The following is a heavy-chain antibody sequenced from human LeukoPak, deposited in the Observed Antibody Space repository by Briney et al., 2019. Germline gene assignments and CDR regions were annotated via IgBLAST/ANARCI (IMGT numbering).Heavy chain of an antibody. V-gene: IGHV3-43*02. CDR2: ISGDGGST. CDR1: GFTFDDYA. J-gene: IGHJ4*02. Sequence: PGGSLRLSCAASGFTFDDYAMHWIRQAPGKGLEWVSLISGDGGSTYYADSVKGRFTISRDNSKNSLYLQMNSLRTEDTALYYCAKDYYDSSGYDYLPGGWGQGTLVTVSS. CDR3: AKDYYDSSGYDYLPGG. D-gene: IGHD3-22*01.